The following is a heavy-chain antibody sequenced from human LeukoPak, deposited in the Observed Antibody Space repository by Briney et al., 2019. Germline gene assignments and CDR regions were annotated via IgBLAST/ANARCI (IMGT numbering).Heavy chain of an antibody. CDR1: GFTVSSNY. Sequence: GSLRLSCAASGFTVSSNYMSWIRQPPGKGLEWIGYMYYSGSTNYNRSLKSRVTISVDTSKNQFSLKLSSVTAADTAVYYCAREGGQYFDYWGQGTLVTVSS. CDR2: MYYSGST. V-gene: IGHV4-59*02. CDR3: AREGGQYFDY. J-gene: IGHJ4*02.